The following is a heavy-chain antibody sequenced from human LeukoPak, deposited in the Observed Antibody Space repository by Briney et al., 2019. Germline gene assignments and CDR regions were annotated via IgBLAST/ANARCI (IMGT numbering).Heavy chain of an antibody. CDR3: ARAYYYDSSGSTGAHPPYYYYGMDV. CDR2: IYYSGST. V-gene: IGHV4-59*06. D-gene: IGHD3-22*01. Sequence: SETLSLTCTVSGGSISSYYWSWIRQHPGKGLEWIGYIYYSGSTYYNPSLKSRVTISVDTSKNQFSLKLSSVTAADTAVYYCARAYYYDSSGSTGAHPPYYYYGMDVWGQGTTVTVSS. CDR1: GGSISSYY. J-gene: IGHJ6*02.